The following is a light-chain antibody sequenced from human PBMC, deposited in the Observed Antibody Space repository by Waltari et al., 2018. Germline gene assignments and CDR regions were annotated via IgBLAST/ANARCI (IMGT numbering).Light chain of an antibody. V-gene: IGLV2-8*01. Sequence: QSALAQPPSASGSPGQSVTISCTGASSDIGPYNFVSWYQHHPGKAPKLIIYEVSTRPSGVPDRFSGSKSGNTASLTVSGLQTEDEADYYCSSYTDTNNFVFGTGTKVTVL. CDR2: EVS. J-gene: IGLJ1*01. CDR3: SSYTDTNNFV. CDR1: SSDIGPYNF.